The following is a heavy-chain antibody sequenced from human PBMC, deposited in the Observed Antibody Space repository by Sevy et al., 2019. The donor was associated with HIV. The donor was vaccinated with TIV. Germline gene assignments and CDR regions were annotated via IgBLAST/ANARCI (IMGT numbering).Heavy chain of an antibody. V-gene: IGHV3-30*18. J-gene: IGHJ6*02. CDR1: GFSFSYYG. CDR3: ANAYSGSYSHSYLYALDV. CDR2: ISHDGINE. Sequence: RGSLRLSCTGSGFSFSYYGIHWVRQAPGKGLDWVALISHDGINEYYADSVKGRFTISRDNSRNTVYLEMNSLRNEDTAIYFCANAYSGSYSHSYLYALDVWGQGTTVTVSS. D-gene: IGHD1-26*01.